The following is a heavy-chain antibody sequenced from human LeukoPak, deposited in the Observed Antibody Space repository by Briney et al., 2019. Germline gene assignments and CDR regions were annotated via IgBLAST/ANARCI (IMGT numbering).Heavy chain of an antibody. CDR1: GFTFSSYA. CDR3: ARGTYHPVDTAMVIALRDY. D-gene: IGHD5-18*01. CDR2: INQDGSDK. Sequence: HPGGSLRLSCAASGFTFSSYAMSWVRQAPGKGLEWVANINQDGSDKYYVDSVKGRFTISRDNAKNSLYLQMNSLRAEDTAVYYCARGTYHPVDTAMVIALRDYWGQGTLVTVSS. V-gene: IGHV3-7*01. J-gene: IGHJ4*02.